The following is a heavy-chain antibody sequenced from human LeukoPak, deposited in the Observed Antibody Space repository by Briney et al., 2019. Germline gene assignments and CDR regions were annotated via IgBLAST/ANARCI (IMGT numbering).Heavy chain of an antibody. J-gene: IGHJ5*02. CDR1: GFTFSDSW. D-gene: IGHD4-23*01. CDR2: MYGDMSDI. Sequence: GGSLRLSCDVSGFTFSDSWMHWVRQTPGKGLVWVSRMYGDMSDISYADSVKGRFTISRDYAKNTVYLQMNSLRGEDTAVYYCARDLGLRGSTWGQGTLVTVSS. CDR3: ARDLGLRGST. V-gene: IGHV3-74*01.